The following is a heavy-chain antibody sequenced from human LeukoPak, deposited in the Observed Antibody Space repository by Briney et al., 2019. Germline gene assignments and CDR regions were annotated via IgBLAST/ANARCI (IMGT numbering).Heavy chain of an antibody. D-gene: IGHD6-19*01. V-gene: IGHV4-30-2*01. CDR2: IYHSGST. Sequence: SETLSLTCAVSGGSISSGGYSWSWIRQPPGKGLEWIGYIYHSGSTYYNPSLKSRVTISVDRSKNQFSLKLSSVTAADTAVYYCARDLAGRDAFDIWGQGTMVTVSS. J-gene: IGHJ3*02. CDR1: GGSISSGGYS. CDR3: ARDLAGRDAFDI.